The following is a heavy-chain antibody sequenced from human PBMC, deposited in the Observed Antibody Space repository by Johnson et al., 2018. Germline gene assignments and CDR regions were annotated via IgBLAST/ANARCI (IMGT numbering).Heavy chain of an antibody. V-gene: IGHV3-30-3*01. D-gene: IGHD6-19*01. J-gene: IGHJ3*02. CDR1: GFTFSSYA. CDR3: TRETRQWLVLGVAFDI. Sequence: QVQLVESGGGVVQXGRSXRLXCAASGFTFSSYAMHWVRQAPGKGLEWVAVISYDGSNKYYADSVKGRFTISRDNSKNTLYLQMNSLRTEDTAVYYCTRETRQWLVLGVAFDIWGQGTMVTVSS. CDR2: ISYDGSNK.